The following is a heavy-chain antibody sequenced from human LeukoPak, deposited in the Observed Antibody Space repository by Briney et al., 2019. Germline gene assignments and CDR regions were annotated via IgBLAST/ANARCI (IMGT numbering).Heavy chain of an antibody. Sequence: GGSLRLSCAASGFTFSSYAMSWVRQAPGKGLEWVSAISGSGGSTYYADSVKGRFTISGDNSKNTLYLQMNSLRAEDTAVYYCAKSNTGYYYGSGSYYPFDYWGQGTLVTVSS. CDR2: ISGSGGST. D-gene: IGHD3-10*01. J-gene: IGHJ4*02. CDR3: AKSNTGYYYGSGSYYPFDY. V-gene: IGHV3-23*01. CDR1: GFTFSSYA.